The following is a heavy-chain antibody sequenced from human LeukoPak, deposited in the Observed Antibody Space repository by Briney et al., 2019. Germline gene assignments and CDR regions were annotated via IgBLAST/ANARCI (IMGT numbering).Heavy chain of an antibody. CDR2: ISSSSSYI. Sequence: GGSLRLSCAASGFTFSSYTMNWVRQAPGKGLEWVSSISSSSSYIYYADSVKGRFTISRDNAKNSLYLQMNSLRAEDTAVYYCARFVLWNFDYWGQGTLVTVSS. CDR3: ARFVLWNFDY. CDR1: GFTFSSYT. D-gene: IGHD2-21*01. V-gene: IGHV3-21*04. J-gene: IGHJ4*02.